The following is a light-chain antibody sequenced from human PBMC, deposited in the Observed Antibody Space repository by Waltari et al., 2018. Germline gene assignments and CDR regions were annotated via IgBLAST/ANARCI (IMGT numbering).Light chain of an antibody. CDR1: QTIYSW. V-gene: IGKV1-5*03. J-gene: IGKJ1*01. CDR2: KTS. Sequence: DIQMTKSPSTLSAPVGDRVTITCRASQTIYSWLAWYQQKPGKAPKLLIYKTSSLESGVPSRFSGSGSGTEFTLTISSLQPDDSATYYCQQYNDYSPWTFGQGTKVEIK. CDR3: QQYNDYSPWT.